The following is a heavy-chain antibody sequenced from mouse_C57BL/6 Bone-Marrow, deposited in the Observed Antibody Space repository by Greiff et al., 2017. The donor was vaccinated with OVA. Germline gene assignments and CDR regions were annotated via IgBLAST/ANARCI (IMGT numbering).Heavy chain of an antibody. V-gene: IGHV5-17*01. D-gene: IGHD2-2*01. CDR2: ISSGSSTI. CDR1: GFTFSDYG. J-gene: IGHJ1*03. CDR3: ARGGYNWYFDV. Sequence: EVHLVESGGGLVKPGGSLKLSCAASGFTFSDYGMHWVRQAPEKGLEWVAYISSGSSTIYYADTVKGRFTISRDNAKNTLFLQMTSLRSEDTAMYYCARGGYNWYFDVWGTGTTVTVSS.